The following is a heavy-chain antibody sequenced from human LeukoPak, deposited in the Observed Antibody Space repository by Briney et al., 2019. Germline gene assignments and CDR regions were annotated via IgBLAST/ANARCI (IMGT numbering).Heavy chain of an antibody. Sequence: SETLSLTCTVSGGSISSYYWSWIRQPPGKGLEWIGYIYYSGSTNYNPSLKSRVTISVDTSKNQFSLKVSSVTAADTAVYYCATAGKSEEIYPYCMGVWGKGTTVTISS. D-gene: IGHD3-10*01. CDR3: ATAGKSEEIYPYCMGV. CDR1: GGSISSYY. CDR2: IYYSGST. J-gene: IGHJ6*03. V-gene: IGHV4-59*01.